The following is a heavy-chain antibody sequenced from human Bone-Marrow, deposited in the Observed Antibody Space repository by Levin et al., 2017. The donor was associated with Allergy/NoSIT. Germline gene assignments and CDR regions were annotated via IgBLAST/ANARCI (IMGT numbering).Heavy chain of an antibody. CDR3: AKKRSPIAAAASDS. V-gene: IGHV3-73*01. D-gene: IGHD6-13*01. J-gene: IGHJ4*02. CDR2: VRSKANGYTT. CDR1: GFTFSGSA. Sequence: GESLKISCAASGFTFSGSAIHWVRQASGKGLEWVGRVRSKANGYTTAYGVSVKGRFTISRDDSKKTVYLEMNNVRVEDTAVYYCAKKRSPIAAAASDSWGQGTLVIVSA.